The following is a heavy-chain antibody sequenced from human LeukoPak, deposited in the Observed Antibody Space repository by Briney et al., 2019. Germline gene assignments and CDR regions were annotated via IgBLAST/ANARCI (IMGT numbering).Heavy chain of an antibody. CDR2: IGSSGCTI. V-gene: IGHV3-48*02. CDR1: GFSFSSYA. CDR3: ARKLAL. Sequence: GGSLRLSCAASGFSFSSYAMNWVRRAPGKGLEWVAYIGSSGCTIYYADSVKGRFTISRDNAKNSLFLQMSSLRDEDTAVYFCARKLALCGQGTLVTVYS. J-gene: IGHJ4*02. D-gene: IGHD5-12*01.